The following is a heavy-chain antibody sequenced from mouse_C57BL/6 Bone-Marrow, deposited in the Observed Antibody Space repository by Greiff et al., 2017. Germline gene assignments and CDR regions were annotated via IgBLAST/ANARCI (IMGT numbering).Heavy chain of an antibody. Sequence: QVQLQQPGAELVKPGASVKLSCKASGYTFTSYWMHWVKQRPGQGLEWIGMIHPNSGSTNYNEKFKSKATLTVDKSSSTAYMQRSSLTSEDSAVYDCARSYDYEAWFAYWGQGTLVTVSA. CDR2: IHPNSGST. D-gene: IGHD2-4*01. CDR3: ARSYDYEAWFAY. J-gene: IGHJ3*01. CDR1: GYTFTSYW. V-gene: IGHV1-64*01.